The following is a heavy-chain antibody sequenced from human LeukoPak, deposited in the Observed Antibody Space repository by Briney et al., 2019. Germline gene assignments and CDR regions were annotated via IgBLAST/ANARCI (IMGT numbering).Heavy chain of an antibody. CDR1: GYTFTSYY. V-gene: IGHV1-46*01. CDR2: INPSGGST. J-gene: IGHJ6*03. Sequence: ASVKVSCKASGYTFTSYYMHWVRQAPGQGLEWMGIINPSGGSTSYAQKFQGRVTMTRDMSTSTVYMELSSLRSEDTAVYYCARGHGLRRVGYYYYYMDVWGKGTTVTVSS. D-gene: IGHD4-17*01. CDR3: ARGHGLRRVGYYYYYMDV.